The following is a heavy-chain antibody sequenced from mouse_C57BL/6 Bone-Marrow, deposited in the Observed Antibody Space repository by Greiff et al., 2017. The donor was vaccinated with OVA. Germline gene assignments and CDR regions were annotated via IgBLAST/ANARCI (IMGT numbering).Heavy chain of an antibody. CDR2: INPDSSTI. V-gene: IGHV4-1*01. J-gene: IGHJ3*01. D-gene: IGHD1-1*01. CDR1: GIDFSRYW. Sequence: AASGIDFSRYWMSWVRRAPGKGLEWIGEINPDSSTINYAPSLKDKFIISRDNAKNTLYLQMSKVRSEDTALYYCARHYYGSSYFAYWGQGTLVTVSA. CDR3: ARHYYGSSYFAY.